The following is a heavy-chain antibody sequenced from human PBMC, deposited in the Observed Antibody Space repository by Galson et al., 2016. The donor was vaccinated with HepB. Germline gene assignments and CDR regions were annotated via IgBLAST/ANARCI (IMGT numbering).Heavy chain of an antibody. J-gene: IGHJ6*02. Sequence: SETLSLTCTVSGGSISNYYWSWIRQPPGKGLEWIGYIYTSGTTNSNPSLKSRVTISLDTSKNQFSLKLSSVTAADTAVYYCARQRGFGELISYYGMDVWGQGTTVTVSS. CDR3: ARQRGFGELISYYGMDV. CDR1: GGSISNYY. CDR2: IYTSGTT. D-gene: IGHD3-10*01. V-gene: IGHV4-59*01.